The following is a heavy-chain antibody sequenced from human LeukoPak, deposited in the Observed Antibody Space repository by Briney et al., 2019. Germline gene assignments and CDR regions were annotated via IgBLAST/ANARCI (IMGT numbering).Heavy chain of an antibody. CDR3: DRGGGWVYFDY. D-gene: IGHD6-19*01. J-gene: IGHJ4*02. V-gene: IGHV3-33*01. Sequence: GGSLRLSCAASGFTFSSYGMHWVRQAPGKGLEWVAVIWYDGSNKYYADSVKGRFTISRDNSKTTLYLQMNSLRAEDTAVYYCDRGGGWVYFDYWGQGTLVTVSS. CDR2: IWYDGSNK. CDR1: GFTFSSYG.